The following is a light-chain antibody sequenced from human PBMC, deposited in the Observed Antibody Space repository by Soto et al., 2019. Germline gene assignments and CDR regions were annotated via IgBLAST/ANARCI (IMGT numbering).Light chain of an antibody. CDR3: GTWDSSLSAWV. CDR1: SSNIENNY. J-gene: IGLJ3*02. CDR2: DNN. Sequence: QSVLTQPPSVSAAPGQKVTISCSGGSSNIENNYVSWFQHIPVTAPTFLIYDNNRRPSGIPARFSGTKSGTSATLGITGLQPGDEADYYCGTWDSSLSAWVFGGGTKLTVL. V-gene: IGLV1-51*01.